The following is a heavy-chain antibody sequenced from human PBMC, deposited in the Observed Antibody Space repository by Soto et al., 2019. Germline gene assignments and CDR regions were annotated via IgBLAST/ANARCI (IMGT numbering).Heavy chain of an antibody. D-gene: IGHD5-12*01. CDR1: GGTFSSYT. V-gene: IGHV1-69*04. Sequence: SVKVSCKASGGTFSSYTISWVRQAPGQGLEWMGRIIPILGIANYAQKFQGRVTITADKSTSTAYMELSSLRSEDTAVYYCAREGYSGYDYTVYWCQGPLVTVSS. CDR3: AREGYSGYDYTVY. J-gene: IGHJ4*02. CDR2: IIPILGIA.